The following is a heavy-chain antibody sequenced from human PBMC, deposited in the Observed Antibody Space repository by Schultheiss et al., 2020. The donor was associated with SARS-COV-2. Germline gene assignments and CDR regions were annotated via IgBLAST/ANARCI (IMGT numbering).Heavy chain of an antibody. CDR3: ARPTNTYYYDSSGYYDY. CDR2: IYHSGST. V-gene: IGHV4-38-2*01. Sequence: SETLSLTCAVSGYSISSGYYWGWIRQPPGKGLEWIGSIYHSGSTYYNPSLKSRVTISVDTSKNQFSLKLSSVTAADTAVYYCARPTNTYYYDSSGYYDYWGQGTLVTVSS. D-gene: IGHD3-22*01. J-gene: IGHJ4*02. CDR1: GYSISSGYY.